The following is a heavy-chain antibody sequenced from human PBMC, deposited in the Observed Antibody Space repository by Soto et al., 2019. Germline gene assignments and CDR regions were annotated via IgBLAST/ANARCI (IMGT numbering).Heavy chain of an antibody. CDR2: IKHSGST. CDR1: GGSFSDYF. Sequence: SETLSLTCTVYGGSFSDYFWTWIRQPPGKGLEWIGEIKHSGSTNYNPSLKSRVTISVDTSKNQFSLKLSSVTAADTAVYYCARGRIQLWYPFDYWGQGTLVTVSS. D-gene: IGHD5-18*01. CDR3: ARGRIQLWYPFDY. J-gene: IGHJ4*02. V-gene: IGHV4-34*01.